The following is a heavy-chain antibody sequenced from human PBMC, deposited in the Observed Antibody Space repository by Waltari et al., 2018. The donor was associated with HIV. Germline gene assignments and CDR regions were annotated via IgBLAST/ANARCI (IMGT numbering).Heavy chain of an antibody. J-gene: IGHJ4*02. CDR1: GDSISSSSYH. CDR3: ARQTTTGIIPGPSHY. V-gene: IGHV4-39*01. Sequence: QLQLQESGPGLAKPSETLSLTCTVSGDSISSSSYHWGWIRQPPGKGLEWIGSIDYSVNTYYNPSLRSRVTISVDTSKNQFSLKLRSVTAADTAVYYCARQTTTGIIPGPSHYWGLGTLVTVSS. CDR2: IDYSVNT. D-gene: IGHD1-1*01.